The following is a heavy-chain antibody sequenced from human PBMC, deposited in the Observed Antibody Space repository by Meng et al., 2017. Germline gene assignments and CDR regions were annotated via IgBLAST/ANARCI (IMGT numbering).Heavy chain of an antibody. CDR3: ARCQEQWLPFDY. D-gene: IGHD6-19*01. CDR2: IRSSGSTI. J-gene: IGHJ4*02. V-gene: IGHV3-11*01. Sequence: QVQRVESGGGLVQPGGSLIPSRAPSGFTFSDYYMSWIRQAPGKGLEWVSYIRSSGSTIYYADSVKGRFTISRDNAKNSLYLQMNSLRAEDTAVYYCARCQEQWLPFDYWGQGTLVTVSS. CDR1: GFTFSDYY.